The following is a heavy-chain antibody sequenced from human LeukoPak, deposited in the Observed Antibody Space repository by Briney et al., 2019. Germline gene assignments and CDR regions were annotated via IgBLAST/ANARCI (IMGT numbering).Heavy chain of an antibody. V-gene: IGHV1-2*02. CDR3: ARVLAARWNFDY. J-gene: IGHJ4*02. CDR1: GYTFTGYY. CDR2: TNPNSGGT. D-gene: IGHD6-6*01. Sequence: ASVKVSCKASGYTFTGYYMHWVRQAPGQGVEWVGWTNPNSGGTNYAQKFQGRVTMTRDTSISTAYMELSRLRSDDTAVYYCARVLAARWNFDYWGQGTLVTVSS.